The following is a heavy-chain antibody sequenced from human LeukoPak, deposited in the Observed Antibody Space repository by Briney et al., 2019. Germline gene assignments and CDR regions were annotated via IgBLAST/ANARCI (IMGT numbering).Heavy chain of an antibody. CDR1: GFTFSSYG. CDR3: AIYSSYRANYYFDY. Sequence: GGSLRLSCAASGFTFSSYGMSWVRQAPGKGLEWVSAISGSGGSTYYADSVKGRFTISRDNSKSTLYLQMNSLRAEDTAVYYCAIYSSYRANYYFDYWGQGTLVTVSS. D-gene: IGHD2-21*01. J-gene: IGHJ4*02. V-gene: IGHV3-23*01. CDR2: ISGSGGST.